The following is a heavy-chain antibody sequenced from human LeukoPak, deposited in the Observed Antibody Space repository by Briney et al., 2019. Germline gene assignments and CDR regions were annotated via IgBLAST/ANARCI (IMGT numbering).Heavy chain of an antibody. Sequence: PGVPLRLFCVACGLTFRSYWVLWARQARGGRRVCVGDIKEDGSKMYYVDSGKGRFTISRDNAKNLLYLQMNTLRVEDTAVYYCARDSVRGGDLGYWVQGSLVSV. CDR2: IKEDGSKM. CDR1: GLTFRSYW. CDR3: ARDSVRGGDLGY. D-gene: IGHD3-10*01. V-gene: IGHV3-7*01. J-gene: IGHJ4*02.